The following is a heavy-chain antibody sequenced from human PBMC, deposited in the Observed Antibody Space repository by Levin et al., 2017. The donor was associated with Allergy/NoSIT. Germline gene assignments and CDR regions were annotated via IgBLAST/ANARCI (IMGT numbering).Heavy chain of an antibody. D-gene: IGHD6-13*01. CDR1: GFTFSSYA. J-gene: IGHJ2*01. Sequence: GGSLRLSCAASGFTFSSYAMSWVRQAPGKGLEWVSAISGSVGSTYYADSVKGRFTISRDNSKNTLYLQMNSLRAEDTAVYYCAKDPPFSSSGNGYSDLWGRGTLVTVSS. V-gene: IGHV3-23*01. CDR3: AKDPPFSSSGNGYSDL. CDR2: ISGSVGST.